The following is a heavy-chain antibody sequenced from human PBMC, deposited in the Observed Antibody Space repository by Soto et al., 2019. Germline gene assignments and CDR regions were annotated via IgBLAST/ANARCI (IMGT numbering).Heavy chain of an antibody. Sequence: PGGSLRLSCAASGFTFSSYAMSWVRQAPGKGLEWVSAISGSGGSTYYADSVKGRFTISRDNSKNTLYLQMNSLRAEDTAVYYCAKTPYGDYAYYYYGMDVWGQGTTVTVSS. CDR1: GFTFSSYA. V-gene: IGHV3-23*01. D-gene: IGHD4-17*01. CDR3: AKTPYGDYAYYYYGMDV. J-gene: IGHJ6*02. CDR2: ISGSGGST.